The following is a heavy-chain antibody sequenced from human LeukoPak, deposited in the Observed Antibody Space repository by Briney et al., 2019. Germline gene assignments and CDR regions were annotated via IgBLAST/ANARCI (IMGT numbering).Heavy chain of an antibody. J-gene: IGHJ4*02. CDR1: GFTFSSYA. CDR2: ISGSGGST. Sequence: GGSLRPSCAASGFTFSSYAMSSVRQAPGKGLEWVSAISGSGGSTYYADSVKGRFTISRDNSKNTLYLQMNSLRAEDTAVYYCAKAGYCSSTSCRRVRWFDYWGQGTLVTVSS. CDR3: AKAGYCSSTSCRRVRWFDY. V-gene: IGHV3-23*01. D-gene: IGHD2-2*01.